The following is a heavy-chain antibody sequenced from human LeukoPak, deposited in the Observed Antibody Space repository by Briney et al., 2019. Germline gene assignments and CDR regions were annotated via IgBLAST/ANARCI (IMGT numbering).Heavy chain of an antibody. D-gene: IGHD2-2*01. CDR1: GGSISSYY. CDR2: IYYSGST. J-gene: IGHJ4*02. CDR3: ARGPSPPASAFDY. Sequence: SETLSLTCTVSGGSISSYYWSWIRQPPGKGLEWIGYIYYSGSTNYNPSLKSRVTISVDTSKNQFSLKLSSVTAADTAVYYCARGPSPPASAFDYWGQGTLVTVSS. V-gene: IGHV4-59*01.